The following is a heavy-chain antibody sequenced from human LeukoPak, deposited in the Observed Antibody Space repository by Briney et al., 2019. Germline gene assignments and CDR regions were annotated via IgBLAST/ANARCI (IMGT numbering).Heavy chain of an antibody. D-gene: IGHD3-22*01. V-gene: IGHV3-23*01. CDR2: ISGGGGST. J-gene: IGHJ4*02. Sequence: PGGSLRLSCAASGFTFSSYAMSWVRQAPGKGLEWVAAISGGGGSTYYAGSVKGRFIISRDNSKNTLYLQMNSLRAEDTAVYYCAKGPAPYYYDSSGYLGYFDYWGQGALVTVSS. CDR1: GFTFSSYA. CDR3: AKGPAPYYYDSSGYLGYFDY.